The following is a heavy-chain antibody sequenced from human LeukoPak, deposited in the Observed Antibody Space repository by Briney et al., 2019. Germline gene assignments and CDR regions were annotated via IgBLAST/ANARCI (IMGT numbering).Heavy chain of an antibody. J-gene: IGHJ4*02. Sequence: GGSLRLSCAASGFTFSSYWMSWVRQAPGKGLEWVANIKQDGSEKYYGDSVKGRFTISRDNAKNSLYMKMNSLRAEDTAVYYCARDTTIFGVVTTSFDYWGQGTLVTVSS. D-gene: IGHD3-3*01. CDR2: IKQDGSEK. CDR3: ARDTTIFGVVTTSFDY. V-gene: IGHV3-7*01. CDR1: GFTFSSYW.